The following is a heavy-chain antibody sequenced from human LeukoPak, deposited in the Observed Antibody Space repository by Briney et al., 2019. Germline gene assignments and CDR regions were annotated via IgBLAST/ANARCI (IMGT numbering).Heavy chain of an antibody. Sequence: GGSLRLSCAASGFTVSTNYMSWFRQAPGKGLEWVSAIYNGGSTYYADSVKGRFTISRDNSKNTLYPQMSSLRAEDTAVYYCARDRGGYCSSTSCYRPDAFDIWGQGTMVTVSS. J-gene: IGHJ3*02. CDR2: IYNGGST. CDR1: GFTVSTNY. D-gene: IGHD2-2*01. V-gene: IGHV3-66*02. CDR3: ARDRGGYCSSTSCYRPDAFDI.